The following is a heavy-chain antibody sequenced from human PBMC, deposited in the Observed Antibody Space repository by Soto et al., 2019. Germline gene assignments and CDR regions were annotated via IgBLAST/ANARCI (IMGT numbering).Heavy chain of an antibody. CDR3: ARALYCYSTSCYYYYYYVMDV. CDR2: ISGSDSYI. Sequence: GGSLRLSCAASGFTFSSYAMSWVRQAPGRGLEWVSAISGSDSYIYYADSVKGRFTISRDNAKNSLYLQMNSLRAEDTAVYYCARALYCYSTSCYYYYYYVMDVWGQGTTVTVSS. D-gene: IGHD2-2*01. CDR1: GFTFSSYA. V-gene: IGHV3-21*01. J-gene: IGHJ6*02.